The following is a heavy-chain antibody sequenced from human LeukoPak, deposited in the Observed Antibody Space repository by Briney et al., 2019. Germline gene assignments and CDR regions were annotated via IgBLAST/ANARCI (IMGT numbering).Heavy chain of an antibody. CDR3: ARDKGGNYYDSSGYYGY. CDR1: GFIFRSYE. Sequence: GGSLRLSCAASGFIFRSYEMNWVRQAPGKGLEWVSSISSSSSYIYYADSVKGRFTISRDNAKNSLYLQMNSLRAEDTAVYYCARDKGGNYYDSSGYYGYWGQGTLVTVSS. J-gene: IGHJ4*02. D-gene: IGHD3-22*01. CDR2: ISSSSSYI. V-gene: IGHV3-21*01.